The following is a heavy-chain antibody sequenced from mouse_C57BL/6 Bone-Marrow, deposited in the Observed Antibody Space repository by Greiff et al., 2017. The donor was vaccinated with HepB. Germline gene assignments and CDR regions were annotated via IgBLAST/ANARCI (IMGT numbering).Heavy chain of an antibody. CDR2: ISSGSSTI. CDR1: GFTFSDYG. D-gene: IGHD1-1*01. J-gene: IGHJ3*01. Sequence: EVMLVESGGGLVKPGGSLKLSCAASGFTFSDYGMHWVRQAPEKGLEWVAYISSGSSTIYYADTVKGRFTISRDNAKNTLFLQMTSLRAEDTAMYYCAGPYDYGSSDDFAYWGQGTLVTVSA. V-gene: IGHV5-17*01. CDR3: AGPYDYGSSDDFAY.